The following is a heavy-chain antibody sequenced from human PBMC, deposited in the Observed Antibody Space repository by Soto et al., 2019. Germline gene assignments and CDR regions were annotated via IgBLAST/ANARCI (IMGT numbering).Heavy chain of an antibody. D-gene: IGHD6-13*01. Sequence: EVQLVESGGGLVRPGGSLGLSFLGSVLTLSGYGRSWARRAPGKGLEWLANIKQDGSEQHYVDSVKGRFSISRDNAQNSLFLHMSSLRDEDTAVYYCARGSSLNYWGQGTLVTVSS. J-gene: IGHJ4*02. CDR2: IKQDGSEQ. V-gene: IGHV3-7*01. CDR3: ARGSSLNY. CDR1: VLTLSGYG.